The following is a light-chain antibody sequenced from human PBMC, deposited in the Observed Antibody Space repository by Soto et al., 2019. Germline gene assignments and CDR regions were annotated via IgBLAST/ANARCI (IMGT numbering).Light chain of an antibody. CDR2: EVV. CDR1: KNDIGVYDF. Sequence: QSVLAQPPSASGSPGQSVTISCTGTKNDIGVYDFVSWYQHHPGKAPRLIIYEVVQRPSGVPDRFSGSKSGNTASLTVSGLQAADEADYFCKSYAGSNTYVFGSATTVTVL. V-gene: IGLV2-8*01. CDR3: KSYAGSNTYV. J-gene: IGLJ1*01.